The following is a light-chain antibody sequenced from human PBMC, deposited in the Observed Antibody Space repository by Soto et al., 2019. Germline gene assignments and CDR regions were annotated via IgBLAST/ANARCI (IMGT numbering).Light chain of an antibody. CDR2: EVN. CDR3: SSYAGTNNRYV. CDR1: GSDIGGYNF. V-gene: IGLV2-8*01. Sequence: QSALTQPPSASGSPGQSVTISCTGTGSDIGGYNFVSWYQQRPGKVPKLIIYEVNKRPSGVPDRFSGSKSGNTASLTVSGLQAADEADYYYSSYAGTNNRYVFGTGTKVTVL. J-gene: IGLJ1*01.